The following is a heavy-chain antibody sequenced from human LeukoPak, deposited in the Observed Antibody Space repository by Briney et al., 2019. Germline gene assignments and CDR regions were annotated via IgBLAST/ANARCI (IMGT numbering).Heavy chain of an antibody. Sequence: ASVKVSCKASVYTFTSYGISWVRQAPGQGLEWMGWIIAYNGNTNYAQKLQGRVTMTTDTSTSTAYMELRSLRSDDTAVYYCARDGDCSGGSCYSYYYYGMDVWGQGTTVTVSS. D-gene: IGHD2-15*01. CDR3: ARDGDCSGGSCYSYYYYGMDV. J-gene: IGHJ6*02. V-gene: IGHV1-18*01. CDR2: IIAYNGNT. CDR1: VYTFTSYG.